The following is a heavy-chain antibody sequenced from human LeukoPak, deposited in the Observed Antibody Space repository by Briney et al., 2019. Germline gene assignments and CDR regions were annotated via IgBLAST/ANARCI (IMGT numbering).Heavy chain of an antibody. CDR3: AKVRWDNSGWYYLDS. J-gene: IGHJ4*02. V-gene: IGHV3-30*18. CDR1: GFTFSDYN. D-gene: IGHD6-19*01. Sequence: GGSLRLSCAASGFTFSDYNMNWVRQAPGKGLEWVAVISYDGSNEYYGDSVKGRFTISRDNSKNTLYLQVDSLRAEDTAIHYCAKVRWDNSGWYYLDSWGQGTLVTVSS. CDR2: ISYDGSNE.